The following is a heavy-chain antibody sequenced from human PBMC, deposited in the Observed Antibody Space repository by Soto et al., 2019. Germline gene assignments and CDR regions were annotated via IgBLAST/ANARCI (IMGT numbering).Heavy chain of an antibody. J-gene: IGHJ4*02. D-gene: IGHD3-10*01. CDR1: GYTFTSYG. CDR3: ARATTDYYGSGSYYPGGY. Sequence: ASVKVSCKASGYTFTSYGISWVRQAPGQGLEWMGWISAYNGNTNYAQKLQGRVTMTTDTSTSTAYMELRSLRSDDTAVYYCARATTDYYGSGSYYPGGYWGQGTLVTVSS. CDR2: ISAYNGNT. V-gene: IGHV1-18*01.